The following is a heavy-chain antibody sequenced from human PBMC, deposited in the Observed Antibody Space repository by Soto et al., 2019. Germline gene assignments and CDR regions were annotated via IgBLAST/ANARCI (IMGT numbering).Heavy chain of an antibody. CDR3: ASSRVAMASDF. Sequence: QTGGSLRLSCAASGFTFSSYAMSWVRQAPGKGLEWVSSISGGGGNTYYAASVKGRFTISRDKSKNTLYLQMNSLRAEDTAVYYCASSRVAMASDFWGQGTLVTVSS. J-gene: IGHJ4*02. CDR1: GFTFSSYA. CDR2: ISGGGGNT. V-gene: IGHV3-23*01. D-gene: IGHD2-21*01.